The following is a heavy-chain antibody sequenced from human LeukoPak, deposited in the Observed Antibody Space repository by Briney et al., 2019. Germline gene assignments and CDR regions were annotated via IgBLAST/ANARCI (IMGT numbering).Heavy chain of an antibody. CDR1: GFTFSSYA. Sequence: GGSLRLSCAASGFTFSSYAMHWVRQAPGKGLEWVAVISYDGSNKYYADSVKGRFTISRDNSKNTLYLQMNSLRAEDTAVYYCASTLRPSIAVAGTTPEGTRGAFDIWGQGTMVTVSS. CDR2: ISYDGSNK. V-gene: IGHV3-30-3*01. CDR3: ASTLRPSIAVAGTTPEGTRGAFDI. D-gene: IGHD6-19*01. J-gene: IGHJ3*02.